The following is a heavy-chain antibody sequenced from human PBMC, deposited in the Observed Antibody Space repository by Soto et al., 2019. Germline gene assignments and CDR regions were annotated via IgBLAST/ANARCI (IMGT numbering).Heavy chain of an antibody. J-gene: IGHJ1*01. CDR3: AKDLMGPIAVAAYFQH. V-gene: IGHV3-23*01. D-gene: IGHD6-19*01. CDR1: GFTFSSYA. CDR2: ISGSGGST. Sequence: GSLRLSCAASGFTFSSYAMSWVRQAPGKGLEWVSAISGSGGSTYYADSVKGRFTISRDNSKNTLYLQMNSLRAEDTAVYYCAKDLMGPIAVAAYFQHWGQGTLVTVSS.